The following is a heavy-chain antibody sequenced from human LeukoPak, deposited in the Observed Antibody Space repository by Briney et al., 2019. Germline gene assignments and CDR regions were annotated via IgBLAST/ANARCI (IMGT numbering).Heavy chain of an antibody. CDR3: ASDCSGGSCYSYAFDI. Sequence: ASVKVSCKASGGTFSSYAISWVRHAPGQGLEWMGGIIPIFGTANYAQKFQGRVTITADESTGTAYMELSSLRSEDTAVYYCASDCSGGSCYSYAFDIWGQGTMVTVSS. CDR1: GGTFSSYA. CDR2: IIPIFGTA. V-gene: IGHV1-69*13. D-gene: IGHD2-15*01. J-gene: IGHJ3*02.